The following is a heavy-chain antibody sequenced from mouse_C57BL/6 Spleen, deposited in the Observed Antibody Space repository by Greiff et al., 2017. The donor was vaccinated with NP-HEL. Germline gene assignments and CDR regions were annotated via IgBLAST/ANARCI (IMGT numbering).Heavy chain of an antibody. CDR2: ISSGGSYT. J-gene: IGHJ4*01. CDR1: GFTFSSYG. Sequence: EVQVVESGGDLVKPGGSLKLSCAASGFTFSSYGMSWVRQTPDKRLEWVATISSGGSYTYYPDSVKGRFTISRDNAKNTLYLQMSSLKSEDTAVYYCASPAYYSNPYYAMDYWGQGTSVTVSS. V-gene: IGHV5-6*01. CDR3: ASPAYYSNPYYAMDY. D-gene: IGHD2-5*01.